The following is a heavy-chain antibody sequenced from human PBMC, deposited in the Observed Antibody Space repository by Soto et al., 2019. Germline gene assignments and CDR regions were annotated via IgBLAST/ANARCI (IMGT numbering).Heavy chain of an antibody. CDR2: IYYSGST. CDR3: ARLLRSGWSYFDY. Sequence: ASETLSLTCTVSGGSISSSSYYWGWIRQPPGKGLEWIGSIYYSGSTYYNPSLKSRVTISVDTSKNQFSLKLSSVTAADTAVYYCARLLRSGWSYFDYWGQGTLVTVSS. CDR1: GGSISSSSYY. D-gene: IGHD6-19*01. V-gene: IGHV4-39*01. J-gene: IGHJ4*02.